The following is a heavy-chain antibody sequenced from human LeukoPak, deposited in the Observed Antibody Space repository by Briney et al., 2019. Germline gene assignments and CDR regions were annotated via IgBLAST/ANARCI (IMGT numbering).Heavy chain of an antibody. D-gene: IGHD3-22*01. CDR3: ARAYYYDSSGYYYPYYFDY. CDR2: IYYSGST. V-gene: IGHV4-39*07. J-gene: IGHJ4*02. CDR1: GGSISSSSYY. Sequence: ASETLSLTCTVSGGSISSSSYYWGWIRQPPGKGLEWIGSIYYSGSTYYNPSLKSRVTISVDTSKNQFSLKLSSVTAADTAVYYCARAYYYDSSGYYYPYYFDYWGQGTLVTVSS.